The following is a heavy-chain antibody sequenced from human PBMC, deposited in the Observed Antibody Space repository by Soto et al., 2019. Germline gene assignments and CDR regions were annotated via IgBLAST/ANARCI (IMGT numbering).Heavy chain of an antibody. V-gene: IGHV3-23*01. D-gene: IGHD2-21*02. CDR1: GFTFGDYD. J-gene: IGHJ4*02. Sequence: GGSLRLSCTTSGFTFGDYDMSWIRQAPGKGLEWVSSISGRGVDTLYADSVKGRFTISRDNSRNTLYLQVNSLRAEDTAVYYCAKDQTDVTLFDYWGQGTLVTVSS. CDR2: ISGRGVDT. CDR3: AKDQTDVTLFDY.